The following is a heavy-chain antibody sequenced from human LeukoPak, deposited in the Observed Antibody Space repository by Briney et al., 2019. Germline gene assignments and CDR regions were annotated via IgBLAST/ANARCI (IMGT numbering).Heavy chain of an antibody. CDR1: GFTFSSYS. J-gene: IGHJ6*02. CDR3: AKSLRGDYYYYGMDV. V-gene: IGHV3-23*01. Sequence: GGSLRLSCAASGFTFSSYSMSWVRQAPGKGLEWVSGISGSGGSTYYADSVKGRFTISRDNSKNTLYLQMNSLRAEDTAVYYWAKSLRGDYYYYGMDVWGQGTTVTVSS. CDR2: ISGSGGST.